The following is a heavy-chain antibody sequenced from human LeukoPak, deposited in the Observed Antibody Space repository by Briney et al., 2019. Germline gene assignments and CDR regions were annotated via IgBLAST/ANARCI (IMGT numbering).Heavy chain of an antibody. Sequence: GGSLRLSCAASGFTFSSYAMHWVRQAPGKGLEWVAVISYDGSNKYYADSVKGRFTISRDNSKTTLYLQMNSLRAEDTAVYYCARDLGVTTFHYYYGLDVWGQGTTVTVS. V-gene: IGHV3-30*04. CDR2: ISYDGSNK. CDR1: GFTFSSYA. D-gene: IGHD2-21*02. J-gene: IGHJ6*02. CDR3: ARDLGVTTFHYYYGLDV.